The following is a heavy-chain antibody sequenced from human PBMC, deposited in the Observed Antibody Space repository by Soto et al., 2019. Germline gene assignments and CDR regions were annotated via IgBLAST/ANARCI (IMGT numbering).Heavy chain of an antibody. CDR2: ISYDGSNK. D-gene: IGHD3-22*01. J-gene: IGHJ4*02. Sequence: QVQLVESGGGVVQPGRSLRLSCAASGFTFSSYAMHWVRQAPGKGLEWVAVISYDGSNKYYADSVKGRFTISRDNSKNTLYLQMNSLRAEDTAVYYCARTNYDRSGYYYAFDYWGQGTLVTVSS. V-gene: IGHV3-30-3*01. CDR1: GFTFSSYA. CDR3: ARTNYDRSGYYYAFDY.